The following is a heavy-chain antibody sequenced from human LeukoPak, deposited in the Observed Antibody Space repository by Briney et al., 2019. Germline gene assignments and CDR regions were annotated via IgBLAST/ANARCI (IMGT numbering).Heavy chain of an antibody. CDR3: AKGGADIVVVPAAIHFDY. CDR1: GFTFSSYA. D-gene: IGHD2-2*02. V-gene: IGHV3-23*01. CDR2: ISGSGAGT. J-gene: IGHJ4*02. Sequence: GGSLRLSCAASGFTFSSYAMSWVRQAQGKGLEWVSAISGSGAGTYYADSVKGRFTISRDNSKNTLYLQMNSLRAEDTAVYYCAKGGADIVVVPAAIHFDYWGQGTLVTVSS.